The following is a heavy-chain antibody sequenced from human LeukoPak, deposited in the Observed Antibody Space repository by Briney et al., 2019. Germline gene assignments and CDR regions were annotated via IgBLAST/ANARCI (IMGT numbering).Heavy chain of an antibody. CDR3: AKDFEVGDKIDWLFRQYYFDN. V-gene: IGHV1-8*01. J-gene: IGHJ4*02. CDR1: EYTFTSYD. CDR2: MNPNSGNT. D-gene: IGHD3-9*01. Sequence: ASVKVSCKASEYTFTSYDINWVRQATGQGLEWMGWMNPNSGNTGYAQKFQGRVTMTRNTSISTAYMELNSLRAEDTAVYYCAKDFEVGDKIDWLFRQYYFDNWGQGTLVTVSS.